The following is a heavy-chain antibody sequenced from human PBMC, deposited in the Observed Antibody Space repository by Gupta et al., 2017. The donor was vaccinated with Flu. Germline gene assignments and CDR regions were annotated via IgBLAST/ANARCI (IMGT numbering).Heavy chain of an antibody. CDR1: GGSVNVFSYF. D-gene: IGHD1-7*01. CDR2: VHSNGNT. Sequence: QLRESGPRLLKPSQTLSLTCSVSGGSVNVFSYFWSWIRQHPEKGLEWIGYVHSNGNTYYNPSLRSRLMMSIDTSKNEFSLEVTSVTAADTAMYYCARRGTYYFEFWGQGALVTVSS. CDR3: ARRGTYYFEF. V-gene: IGHV4-31*03. J-gene: IGHJ4*02.